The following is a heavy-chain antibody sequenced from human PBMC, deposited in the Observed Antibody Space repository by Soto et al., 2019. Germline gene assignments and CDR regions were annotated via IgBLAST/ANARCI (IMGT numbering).Heavy chain of an antibody. CDR2: IIPIFGTA. V-gene: IGHV1-69*06. D-gene: IGHD3-10*01. CDR3: ARDFRGYYGSGSYYNAHNWFDP. CDR1: GGTFSSYA. J-gene: IGHJ5*02. Sequence: SVKVSFKASGGTFSSYAISWVRQAPGQGLEWMGGIIPIFGTANYAQKFQGRVTITADKSTSTAYMELSSLRSEDTAVYYCARDFRGYYGSGSYYNAHNWFDPWGQGTLVTVSS.